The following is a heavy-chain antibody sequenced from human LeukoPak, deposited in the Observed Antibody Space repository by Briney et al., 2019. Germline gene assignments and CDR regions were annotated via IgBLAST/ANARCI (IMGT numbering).Heavy chain of an antibody. V-gene: IGHV3-23*01. Sequence: GGSLRLSCAASGFTFNNYAMNWVRQASGKGLEWVSGISGFGGSTYYAPSVEGRLTISRDNFGNMLYLHLDSLRVEDTAIYYCARRSGSSRSSFDYWGQGALVTVSS. CDR1: GFTFNNYA. CDR2: ISGFGGST. J-gene: IGHJ4*02. D-gene: IGHD1-26*01. CDR3: ARRSGSSRSSFDY.